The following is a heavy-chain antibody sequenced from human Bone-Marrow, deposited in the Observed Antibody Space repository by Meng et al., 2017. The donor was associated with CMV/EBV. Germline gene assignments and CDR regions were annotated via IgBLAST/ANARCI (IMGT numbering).Heavy chain of an antibody. CDR1: GFTVSTTY. V-gene: IGHV3-53*01. CDR3: ASQFDLVDY. CDR2: IYSGGNT. D-gene: IGHD3-9*01. Sequence: GGSLRLSCAASGFTVSTTYMSWVRQAPGKGLEWVSVIYSGGNTNYADSVKGRFTISRDNSKNTLYLQMNSLRAEDTAVYYCASQFDLVDYWGQGTLVTVSS. J-gene: IGHJ4*02.